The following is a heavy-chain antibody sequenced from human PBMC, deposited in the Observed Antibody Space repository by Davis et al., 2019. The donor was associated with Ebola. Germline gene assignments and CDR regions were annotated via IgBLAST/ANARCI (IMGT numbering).Heavy chain of an antibody. J-gene: IGHJ2*01. CDR1: GGSFSGYY. V-gene: IGHV4-34*01. Sequence: SETLSLTCAVYGGSFSGYYWSWIRQPPGKGLEWIGEINHSGSTNYNPSLKGRVTISVDTSKNQFSLKLSSVTAADTAVYYCARVVFVAGATPSWYFDLWGRGTLVTVSP. CDR3: ARVVFVAGATPSWYFDL. CDR2: INHSGST. D-gene: IGHD2-15*01.